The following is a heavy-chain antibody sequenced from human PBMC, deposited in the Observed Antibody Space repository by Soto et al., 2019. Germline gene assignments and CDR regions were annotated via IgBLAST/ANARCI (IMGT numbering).Heavy chain of an antibody. V-gene: IGHV3-33*01. D-gene: IGHD1-26*01. J-gene: IGHJ6*02. Sequence: QVQLVESGGGVVQPGRSLRLSCAASGFTFSSYGMHWVRQAPGKGLEWVVVIWYDGSNKYYADSVKGRFTISRDNSKNTLYLQMNSLRAEDTAVYYCARDSGARRGMDVWGQGTTVTVSS. CDR2: IWYDGSNK. CDR1: GFTFSSYG. CDR3: ARDSGARRGMDV.